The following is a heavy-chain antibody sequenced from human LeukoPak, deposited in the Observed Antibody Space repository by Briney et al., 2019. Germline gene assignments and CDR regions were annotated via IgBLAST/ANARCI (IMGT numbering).Heavy chain of an antibody. V-gene: IGHV4-34*01. CDR2: INHSGST. Sequence: SETLSLTCAVYGGSFSGYYWSWIRQPPGKGLEWIGEINHSGSTNYNPSLKSRVTISVDTSKNQFSLKLSSVTAADTAVYYCARAAVVPAAIGYYMDVWGEGTTVTVSS. D-gene: IGHD2-2*01. CDR3: ARAAVVPAAIGYYMDV. J-gene: IGHJ6*03. CDR1: GGSFSGYY.